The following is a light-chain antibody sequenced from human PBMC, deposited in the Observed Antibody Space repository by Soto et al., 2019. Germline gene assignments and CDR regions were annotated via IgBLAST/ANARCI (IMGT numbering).Light chain of an antibody. Sequence: QSVLTQPPSASGSPGQSVTISCTGTSSDVGGYNFVSWYQQYPGKAPKLMIYEVSKRPSGVPDRFSGSKSGNTASLTVSGLQAEEEADYYCSSYAGSDNYVFGTGTKVTVL. CDR2: EVS. CDR1: SSDVGGYNF. V-gene: IGLV2-8*01. J-gene: IGLJ1*01. CDR3: SSYAGSDNYV.